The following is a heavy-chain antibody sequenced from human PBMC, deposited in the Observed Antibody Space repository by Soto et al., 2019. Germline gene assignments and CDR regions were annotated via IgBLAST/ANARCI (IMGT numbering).Heavy chain of an antibody. J-gene: IGHJ6*02. D-gene: IGHD3-3*01. CDR2: IYYSGST. Sequence: PSETLSLTCTVSGGSISSGGYYWSWIRQHPGKGLEWIGYIYYSGSTYYNPSLESRVTISVDTSKNQFSLKLSSVTAADTAVYYCASLTIFGVVIHRGYYGMDVWGQGTTVTVSS. V-gene: IGHV4-31*03. CDR3: ASLTIFGVVIHRGYYGMDV. CDR1: GGSISSGGYY.